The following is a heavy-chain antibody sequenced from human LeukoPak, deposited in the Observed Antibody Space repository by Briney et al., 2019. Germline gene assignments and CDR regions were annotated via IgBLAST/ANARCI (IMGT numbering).Heavy chain of an antibody. J-gene: IGHJ4*02. D-gene: IGHD4-17*01. CDR1: GFIVSINS. Sequence: GGSLRLSCAASGFIVSINSMSWVRQAPGKGLEWVSTIYRGGSTYYADSVTDRFTISRDNSKNTLYLQMNSLRDEDTAVYYCARDLSYGDQNPFDYWGQGTLVTVSS. CDR3: ARDLSYGDQNPFDY. V-gene: IGHV3-66*01. CDR2: IYRGGST.